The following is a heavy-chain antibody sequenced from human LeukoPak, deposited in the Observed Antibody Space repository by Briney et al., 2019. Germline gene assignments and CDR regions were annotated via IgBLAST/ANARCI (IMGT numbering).Heavy chain of an antibody. CDR2: INPNSGGT. CDR3: ARVMRDYIVVVTAILRGYYFDY. V-gene: IGHV1-2*02. J-gene: IGHJ4*02. CDR1: GYTFTGYY. Sequence: ASVKVSCKASGYTFTGYYMHWVRQAPGQGLEWMGWINPNSGGTNYAQKFQGRVTMTRDTSISTAYMELSRLRSDDTAVYYCARVMRDYIVVVTAILRGYYFDYWGQGTLVTVSS. D-gene: IGHD2-21*02.